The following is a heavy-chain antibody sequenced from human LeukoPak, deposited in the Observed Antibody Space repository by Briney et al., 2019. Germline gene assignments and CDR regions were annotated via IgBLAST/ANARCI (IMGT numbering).Heavy chain of an antibody. J-gene: IGHJ5*02. V-gene: IGHV3-64*01. Sequence: GGSLRLSCAASGFTFSSYAMHWVRQAPGKGLEYVSAISSNGGSTYYANSVKGRFTISRDNSKNTLYLQMGSLRAEDTAVYYCARDPYRRYCSSTSCYGWFDPWGQGTLVTVSS. CDR1: GFTFSSYA. CDR2: ISSNGGST. CDR3: ARDPYRRYCSSTSCYGWFDP. D-gene: IGHD2-2*01.